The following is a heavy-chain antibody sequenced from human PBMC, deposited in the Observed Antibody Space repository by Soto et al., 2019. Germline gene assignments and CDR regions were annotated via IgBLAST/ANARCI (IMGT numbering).Heavy chain of an antibody. J-gene: IGHJ4*02. CDR3: ARRRDGTYALDY. D-gene: IGHD1-26*01. CDR2: IYWDGDK. V-gene: IGHV2-5*02. Sequence: QITLKESGPTLVKPTQTLTLSCTFSEFSLSTNGVGVGWIRQPPGKALEWLALIYWDGDKRYSPSLRSRLTLTKDTSKNQVVLTMTNMDPVDTATYYCARRRDGTYALDYWGQGTLVTVAS. CDR1: EFSLSTNGVG.